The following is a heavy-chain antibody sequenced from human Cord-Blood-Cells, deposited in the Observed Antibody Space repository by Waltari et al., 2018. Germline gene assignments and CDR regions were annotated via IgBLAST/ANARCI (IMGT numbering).Heavy chain of an antibody. CDR1: GFTFSSYA. CDR2: ISYDGSNK. Sequence: QVQLVESGGGVVQPGRSLRLSCAASGFTFSSYAMHWVRQAPDKGLEGVAVISYDGSNKYYADSVKGRFTISRDNSKNTLYLQMNSLRAEDTAVYYCARDQDKLLTYYGMDVWGQGTTVTVSS. V-gene: IGHV3-30-3*01. CDR3: ARDQDKLLTYYGMDV. J-gene: IGHJ6*02. D-gene: IGHD2-15*01.